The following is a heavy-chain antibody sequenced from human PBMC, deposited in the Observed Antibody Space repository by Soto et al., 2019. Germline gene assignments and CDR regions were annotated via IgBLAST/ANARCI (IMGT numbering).Heavy chain of an antibody. V-gene: IGHV3-21*01. J-gene: IGHJ5*02. CDR1: GFTFSSYS. Sequence: EVQLVESGGGLVKPGGSLRLSCAASGFTFSSYSMNWVRQAPGKGLEWVSSISSSSSYIYYADSVKGRFTISRDNAKNSLYLQMNSLRAEDTAVYYCARDPHSYVGVDPWCQGTLVTVSS. D-gene: IGHD3-16*01. CDR2: ISSSSSYI. CDR3: ARDPHSYVGVDP.